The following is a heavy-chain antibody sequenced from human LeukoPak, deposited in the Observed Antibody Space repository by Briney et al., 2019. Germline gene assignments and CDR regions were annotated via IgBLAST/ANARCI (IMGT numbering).Heavy chain of an antibody. V-gene: IGHV3-74*01. Sequence: PGGSLRLSCAASGFTFSSYWMHWVRQAPGKGLVWVSRINSDGSSTSYADSVKGRFTISRDNAKNTLYLQMDSLRAEDTAVYYCVKEGDGSGIYSLYLPHWGQGTLVTVSS. D-gene: IGHD3-3*02. CDR1: GFTFSSYW. CDR2: INSDGSST. CDR3: VKEGDGSGIYSLYLPH. J-gene: IGHJ1*01.